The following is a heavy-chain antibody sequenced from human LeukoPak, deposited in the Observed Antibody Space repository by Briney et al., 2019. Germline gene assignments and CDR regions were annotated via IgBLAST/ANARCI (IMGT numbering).Heavy chain of an antibody. V-gene: IGHV3-30*18. Sequence: GGSLRLSCAASGFTFSSYGMHWVRQAPGKGLEWVAVISYDGSKKYYADSVKGRFTISRDNSKNTLYLQMNSLRAEDTAVYYCAKCATYYYDSSDYYDYWGQGTLVTVSS. CDR2: ISYDGSKK. CDR3: AKCATYYYDSSDYYDY. J-gene: IGHJ4*02. D-gene: IGHD3-22*01. CDR1: GFTFSSYG.